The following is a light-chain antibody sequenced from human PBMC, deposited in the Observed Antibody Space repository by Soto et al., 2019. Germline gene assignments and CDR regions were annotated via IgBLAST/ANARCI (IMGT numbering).Light chain of an antibody. CDR3: QQYSNSPPEFT. Sequence: EIVLTQSPGTLSLSPGERATLSCRASQSISSSYLAWYQQRPGQAPMLLIFGASYRATGIPDRFSGSGSGTDFTLTISRLEPEDFAVYYCQQYSNSPPEFTFGPGTRVDSK. V-gene: IGKV3-20*01. CDR2: GAS. CDR1: QSISSSY. J-gene: IGKJ3*01.